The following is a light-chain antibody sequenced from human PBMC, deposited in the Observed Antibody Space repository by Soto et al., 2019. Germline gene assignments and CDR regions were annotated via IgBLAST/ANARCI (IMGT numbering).Light chain of an antibody. CDR3: QKYNSAPWT. V-gene: IGKV1-27*01. CDR2: AAS. CDR1: QGISNY. Sequence: DIQMTQSPSSLSASVGDRVTITCRASQGISNYLAWYQQKPWKVPKLLIYAASTLQSGVPSRFSGSGSGTDFTLNISSLQPEDVATYSCQKYNSAPWTFGQGTKVEIK. J-gene: IGKJ1*01.